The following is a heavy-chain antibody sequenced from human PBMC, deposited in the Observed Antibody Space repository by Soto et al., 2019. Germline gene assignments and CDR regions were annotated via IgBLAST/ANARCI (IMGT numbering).Heavy chain of an antibody. J-gene: IGHJ4*02. V-gene: IGHV3-30-3*01. CDR3: ARGGGFCGGDCYKGGIDY. D-gene: IGHD2-21*02. Sequence: QVQLVESGGGVVQPGRSLRLSCAASGFTFSPYTMHWVRQAPGKGLEWVAVISYDGNDKFYADSVKGRFTISRDNFKNTLYVQMNSLRTEDTAVYYCARGGGFCGGDCYKGGIDYWGQGTLVTVSS. CDR2: ISYDGNDK. CDR1: GFTFSPYT.